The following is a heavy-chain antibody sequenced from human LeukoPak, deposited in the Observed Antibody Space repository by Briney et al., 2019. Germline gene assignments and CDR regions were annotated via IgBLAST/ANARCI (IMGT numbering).Heavy chain of an antibody. Sequence: GGALRLSCAASGFTFSSYEMNWVRQAPGKGLEWVSYISSSGSTIYYAASVKRRFTISRDNAKHSLSLQMNSLRAEDTAVYYCARGSHYYDSSGFDYGGQGTLVTVPS. D-gene: IGHD3-22*01. V-gene: IGHV3-48*03. J-gene: IGHJ4*02. CDR1: GFTFSSYE. CDR3: ARGSHYYDSSGFDY. CDR2: ISSSGSTI.